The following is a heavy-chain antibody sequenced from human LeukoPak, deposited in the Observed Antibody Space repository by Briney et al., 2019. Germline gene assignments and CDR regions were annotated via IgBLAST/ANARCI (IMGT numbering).Heavy chain of an antibody. V-gene: IGHV3-21*01. D-gene: IGHD2-2*01. CDR3: ARPATGYCSSAGCHWDS. J-gene: IGHJ4*02. CDR1: GFTFSTHA. CDR2: ISASSNFI. Sequence: GGSLRLSCAASGFTFSTHAMYWVRQAPGKGLEWVSSISASSNFIHYAESVRGRFTISRDNAKNSLYLQMNSLGAQDTAVYYCARPATGYCSSAGCHWDSWGQGTLVTVSS.